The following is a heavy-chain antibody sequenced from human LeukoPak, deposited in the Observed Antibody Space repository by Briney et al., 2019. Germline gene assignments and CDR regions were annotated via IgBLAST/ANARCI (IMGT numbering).Heavy chain of an antibody. V-gene: IGHV4-34*01. CDR1: GGSFSGYY. D-gene: IGHD2-2*01. CDR2: INHSGST. Sequence: SETLSLTCAVYGGSFSGYYWSWIRQPPGKGLEWIGEINHSGSTNYNPSLKSRVTISVDTSKSRFYLILSSVTAADTAVYYCAKGSEYQRDAFDIWGQGTMVTVSS. J-gene: IGHJ3*02. CDR3: AKGSEYQRDAFDI.